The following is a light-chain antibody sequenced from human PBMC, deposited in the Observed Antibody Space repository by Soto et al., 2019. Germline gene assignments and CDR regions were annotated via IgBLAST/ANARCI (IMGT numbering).Light chain of an antibody. CDR2: KIS. V-gene: IGKV2-30*01. CDR1: QILVDRDGNTY. Sequence: DVVMTQSPLSLPVTLGQPASISCSSSQILVDRDGNTYFNWYQQRPGQPPRRLIYKISYRDSGVPDRFSGSGSGTYFTLKISRVEAEDVGFYYCMQGTLWPWTFGQGTKVEIK. J-gene: IGKJ1*01. CDR3: MQGTLWPWT.